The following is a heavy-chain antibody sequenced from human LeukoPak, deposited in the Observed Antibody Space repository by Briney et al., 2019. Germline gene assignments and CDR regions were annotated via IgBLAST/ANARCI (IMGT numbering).Heavy chain of an antibody. CDR3: ARDYAFRGSTVFWGY. J-gene: IGHJ4*02. V-gene: IGHV1-2*02. CDR2: YNPSSGGT. CDR1: GYTFTGYY. Sequence: ASVKVSCKASGYTFTGYYIHWVRQAPGQGLEWMGRYNPSSGGTNYAQKFQGRVTMTRDTSINTAYMELSRLRSDDTAVYYCARDYAFRGSTVFWGYWGQGTLVTVSS. D-gene: IGHD3-9*01.